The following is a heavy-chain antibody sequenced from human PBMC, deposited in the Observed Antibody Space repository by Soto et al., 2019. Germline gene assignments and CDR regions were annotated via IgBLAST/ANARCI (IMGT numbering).Heavy chain of an antibody. D-gene: IGHD3-10*01. CDR3: ARADYYGSGRTRGMDV. J-gene: IGHJ6*02. CDR2: ISYDGSNK. V-gene: IGHV3-30-3*01. Sequence: QVQLVESGGGVVQPGRSLRLSCAASGFTFSSYAMHWVRQAPGKGLEWVAVISYDGSNKYYADSVKGRFTISRDNSKNRLYLQMNSLRAEDTAVYYCARADYYGSGRTRGMDVWGQGTTVTVSS. CDR1: GFTFSSYA.